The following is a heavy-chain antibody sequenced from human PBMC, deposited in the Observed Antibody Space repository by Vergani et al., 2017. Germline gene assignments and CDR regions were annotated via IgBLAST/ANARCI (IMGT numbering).Heavy chain of an antibody. Sequence: DVHLAESGGGFFQPGGSLRLSCSASGFSFNSYWMHWVRQVPGKGLLWVSRIKSDGSNTGYADSVRGRFTISRDNAKNTLYLQLNSLRAEDTAVYYCARDVLPWDGHYFEYWGQGTLVTVSS. J-gene: IGHJ4*02. CDR3: ARDVLPWDGHYFEY. V-gene: IGHV3-74*01. CDR2: IKSDGSNT. D-gene: IGHD1-26*01. CDR1: GFSFNSYW.